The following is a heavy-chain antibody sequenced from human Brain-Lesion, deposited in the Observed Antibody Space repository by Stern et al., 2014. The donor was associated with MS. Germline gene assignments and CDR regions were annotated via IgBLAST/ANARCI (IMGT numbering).Heavy chain of an antibody. CDR3: ATLSPGAGGNYYRHFDY. J-gene: IGHJ4*02. CDR2: FDTEDGET. D-gene: IGHD1-26*01. CDR1: GYTLTELS. Sequence: QVQLVQSGAEVKKPGASVKVSCKVSGYTLTELSMHWVRQAPRKGLEWMGGFDTEDGETIYAQKSQGRVTMTEDTSTDTDYMELSSLRSEDTAVYYCATLSPGAGGNYYRHFDYWGQGTLVTVSS. V-gene: IGHV1-24*01.